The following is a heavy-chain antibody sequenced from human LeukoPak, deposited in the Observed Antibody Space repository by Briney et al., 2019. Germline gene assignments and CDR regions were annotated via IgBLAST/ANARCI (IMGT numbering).Heavy chain of an antibody. V-gene: IGHV4-39*01. D-gene: IGHD3-9*01. CDR3: ARRRAVLRYFDWLLPTPYYFDY. Sequence: SETLSLTCTVSGGSISSSSYYWGWIRQPPGKGLEWIGSIYYSGSTYYNPSLKSRVTISVDTSKNQFSLKLSSVTAADTAVYYCARRRAVLRYFDWLLPTPYYFDYWGQGTLVTVSS. CDR1: GGSISSSSYY. J-gene: IGHJ4*02. CDR2: IYYSGST.